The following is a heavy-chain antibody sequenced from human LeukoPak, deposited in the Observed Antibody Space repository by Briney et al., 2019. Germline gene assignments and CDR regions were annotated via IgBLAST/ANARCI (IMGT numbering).Heavy chain of an antibody. Sequence: PGGSLRLSCAASGFTFSSYSMNWVRQAPGKGLEWVSSISSSSSYIYYADSVKGRFTISRDNAKKSLYLQMNSLRAEDTAVYYCARVFSKGWFDPWGQGTLVTVSS. CDR2: ISSSSSYI. V-gene: IGHV3-21*01. CDR1: GFTFSSYS. J-gene: IGHJ5*02. CDR3: ARVFSKGWFDP.